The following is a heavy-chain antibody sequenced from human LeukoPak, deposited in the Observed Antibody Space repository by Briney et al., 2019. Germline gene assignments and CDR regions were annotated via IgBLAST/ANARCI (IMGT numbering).Heavy chain of an antibody. Sequence: GGSLRLSCAASGFTVSSNYMNWVRQAPGKGLEWVSVIYSDGTTYYADSVKGRFTISRDNSKNTLYLQMNSLRAEDTAVYYCAREVGYSSGWYLDYWGQGTLATVSS. CDR2: IYSDGTT. V-gene: IGHV3-53*01. CDR3: AREVGYSSGWYLDY. CDR1: GFTVSSNY. D-gene: IGHD6-19*01. J-gene: IGHJ4*02.